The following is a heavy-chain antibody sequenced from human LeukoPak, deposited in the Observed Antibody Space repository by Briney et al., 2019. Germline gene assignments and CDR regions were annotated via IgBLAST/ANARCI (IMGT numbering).Heavy chain of an antibody. CDR3: ARNYHCSSTSCQYGGFDY. J-gene: IGHJ4*02. CDR1: GYTFTTYG. D-gene: IGHD2-2*01. V-gene: IGHV1-18*01. CDR2: VSAYNGNT. Sequence: ASVKVSCKASGYTFTTYGISWVRQAPGQGLEWMGWVSAYNGNTNYAQKLQGRVTMTTDTSTSTAYMELRSLRSDDTAVYYCARNYHCSSTSCQYGGFDYWGQGTLVTVSS.